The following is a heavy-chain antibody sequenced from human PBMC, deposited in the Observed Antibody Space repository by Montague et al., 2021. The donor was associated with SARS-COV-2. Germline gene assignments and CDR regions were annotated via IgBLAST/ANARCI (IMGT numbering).Heavy chain of an antibody. CDR1: GGSIRSSSCY. J-gene: IGHJ4*02. V-gene: IGHV4-39*02. Sequence: SETLSLTCTVSGGSIRSSSCYWGWIRQPPGKELEWIVCIYDSGNTYYNPSLKSRVTISVDTSKNQFSLKLSSVTAADTAVYDCGGDGITRFLGGLFDYWGQGTLVTVSS. D-gene: IGHD3-9*01. CDR3: GGDGITRFLGGLFDY. CDR2: IYDSGNT.